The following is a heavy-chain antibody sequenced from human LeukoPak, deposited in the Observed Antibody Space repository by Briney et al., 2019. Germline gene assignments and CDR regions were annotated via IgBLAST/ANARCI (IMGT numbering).Heavy chain of an antibody. Sequence: SETMSLTCTVSGGSISSGGYYWSWISQHPGKGLEWIGYIYYSGSTYYNPSLKSRVTISVDTSKNQFSLKLSSVTAADTAVYYCASFTMTTVPYVRGVGFDYWGQGTLVTVSS. CDR2: IYYSGST. CDR3: ASFTMTTVPYVRGVGFDY. D-gene: IGHD4-17*01. CDR1: GGSISSGGYY. V-gene: IGHV4-31*03. J-gene: IGHJ4*02.